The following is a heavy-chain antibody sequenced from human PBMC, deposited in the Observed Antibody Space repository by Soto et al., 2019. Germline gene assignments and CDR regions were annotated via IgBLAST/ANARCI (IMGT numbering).Heavy chain of an antibody. CDR1: GFTFSSYW. CDR2: INQDGSEK. D-gene: IGHD7-27*01. J-gene: IGHJ2*01. V-gene: IGHV3-7*03. Sequence: GGSLRLSCAASGFTFSSYWMSWVRQAPGKGLEWVANINQDGSEKYYGDSVKGRFTISRDNAKNSLYLQMNSLRAEDSAVYYCAREHYSITGESGYFDLWGRGTLVTVSS. CDR3: AREHYSITGESGYFDL.